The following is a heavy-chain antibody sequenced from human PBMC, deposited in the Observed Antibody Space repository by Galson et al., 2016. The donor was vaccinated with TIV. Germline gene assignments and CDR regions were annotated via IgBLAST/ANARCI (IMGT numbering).Heavy chain of an antibody. V-gene: IGHV3-53*01. CDR2: IYGDGRT. J-gene: IGHJ6*02. Sequence: IVNNNQMSWVRQAPGKGLEWVSVIYGDGRTYYTDSVRGRFTISRDSSKNTLSLQMNSLRAEDTAVYYCARDRYYDARGYYYYYYGMDVWGQGTTVTVSS. CDR3: ARDRYYDARGYYYYYYGMDV. D-gene: IGHD3-22*01. CDR1: IVNNNQ.